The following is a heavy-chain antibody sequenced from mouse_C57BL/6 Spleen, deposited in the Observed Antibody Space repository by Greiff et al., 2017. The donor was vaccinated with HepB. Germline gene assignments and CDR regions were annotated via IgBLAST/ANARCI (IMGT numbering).Heavy chain of an antibody. D-gene: IGHD1-1*01. CDR3: ARPYGISYVNWYFDV. CDR1: GYTFTSYW. CDR2: IHPNSGST. J-gene: IGHJ1*03. Sequence: QVQLQQPGAELVKPGASVKLSCKASGYTFTSYWMHWVKQRPGQGLEWIGMIHPNSGSTNYNEKFKSKATLTVDKSSSTAYMQLSSLTSEDSAVYYCARPYGISYVNWYFDVWGTGPTVTVSS. V-gene: IGHV1-64*01.